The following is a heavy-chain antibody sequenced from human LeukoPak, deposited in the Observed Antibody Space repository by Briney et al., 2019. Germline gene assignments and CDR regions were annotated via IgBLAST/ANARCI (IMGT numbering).Heavy chain of an antibody. V-gene: IGHV3-30*18. CDR3: AKDSTVTAFDY. D-gene: IGHD4-17*01. J-gene: IGHJ4*02. Sequence: GRSLRLPCAASGFTFSSYGMHWVRQAPGKGLEWVAVISYDGSNKYYADSVKGRFTISRDNSKNTLYLQMNSLRAEDTAVYYCAKDSTVTAFDYRGQGTLVTVSS. CDR1: GFTFSSYG. CDR2: ISYDGSNK.